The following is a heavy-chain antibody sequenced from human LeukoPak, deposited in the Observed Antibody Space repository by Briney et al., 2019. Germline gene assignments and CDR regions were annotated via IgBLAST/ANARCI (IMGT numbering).Heavy chain of an antibody. J-gene: IGHJ4*02. Sequence: PSETLSLTCTVSGGSISSYYWSWIRQPPGKGLEWIGYIYYSGSTNYNPSLKSRVTISVDTSKNQFSLKLSSVTAADTAVYYCARGIGGRYCSSTSCYGQFRFDYWGQGTLATVSS. V-gene: IGHV4-59*01. CDR1: GGSISSYY. D-gene: IGHD2-2*01. CDR3: ARGIGGRYCSSTSCYGQFRFDY. CDR2: IYYSGST.